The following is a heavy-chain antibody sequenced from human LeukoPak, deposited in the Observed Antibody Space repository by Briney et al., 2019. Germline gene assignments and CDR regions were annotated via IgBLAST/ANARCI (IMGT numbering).Heavy chain of an antibody. D-gene: IGHD4-23*01. CDR2: ISGTGGKT. Sequence: GGSLRLSCAASGFTFTNYAMTWVRQTPGKGLEWVSGISGTGGKTNYAESVKGRFTIARDNSKNTLYLQMNSLKADDTAVYYCAKDQVYGANFPLYFDLWGRGTLVTVSS. CDR1: GFTFTNYA. V-gene: IGHV3-23*01. J-gene: IGHJ2*01. CDR3: AKDQVYGANFPLYFDL.